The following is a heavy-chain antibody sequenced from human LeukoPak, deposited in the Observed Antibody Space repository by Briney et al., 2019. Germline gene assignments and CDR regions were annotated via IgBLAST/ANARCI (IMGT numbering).Heavy chain of an antibody. Sequence: ASVKVSCKASGYTFTSYAMHWVRQAPGQRLEWMGWINAGNGNTKYSQEFQGRVTITRDTSASTAYMELSSLRSEDMAVYYCARDQSYGDYPDYWGQGTLVTVSS. CDR2: INAGNGNT. J-gene: IGHJ4*02. V-gene: IGHV1-3*03. CDR1: GYTFTSYA. CDR3: ARDQSYGDYPDY. D-gene: IGHD4-17*01.